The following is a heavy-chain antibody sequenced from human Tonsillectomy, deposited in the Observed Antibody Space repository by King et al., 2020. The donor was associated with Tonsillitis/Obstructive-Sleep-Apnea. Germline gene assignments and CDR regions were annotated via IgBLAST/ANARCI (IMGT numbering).Heavy chain of an antibody. V-gene: IGHV2-26*01. Sequence: TLQESGPVLVKPTETLTLTCTVSGFSLSNARMSVSWIRQPPGKALEWLAHIFSNDEKSYSPSLKSRLTISKDTSKSQVVLTMTNMDPVDTATYYCARLYHDYSNYLVDYWGQGTLVTVSS. D-gene: IGHD4-11*01. CDR1: GFSLSNARMS. J-gene: IGHJ4*02. CDR3: ARLYHDYSNYLVDY. CDR2: IFSNDEK.